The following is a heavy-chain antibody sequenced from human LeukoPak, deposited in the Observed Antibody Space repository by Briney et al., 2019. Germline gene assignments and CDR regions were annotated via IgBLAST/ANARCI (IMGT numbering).Heavy chain of an antibody. CDR1: GFTFSNGW. D-gene: IGHD2-15*01. V-gene: IGHV3-15*01. CDR2: IKSKSERGTT. J-gene: IGHJ4*02. CDR3: TSNLYCSASSCYTLDN. Sequence: GGSLRLSCAASGFTFSNGWMSWVRQAPGKGLEWVGRIKSKSERGTTDYAAPVKGRFTISRDGSTNTVYLHMNSLKTEDTAVYFCTSNLYCSASSCYTLDNWGQGTLVAVSP.